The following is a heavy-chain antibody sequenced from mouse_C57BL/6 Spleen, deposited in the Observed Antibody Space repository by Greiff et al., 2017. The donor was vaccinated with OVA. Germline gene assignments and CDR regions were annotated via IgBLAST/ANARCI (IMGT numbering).Heavy chain of an antibody. J-gene: IGHJ2*01. D-gene: IGHD1-1*01. CDR1: GYTFTSYW. CDR3: ARSYTTVVAIDY. V-gene: IGHV1-64*01. Sequence: VQLKQPGAELVKPGASVKLSCKASGYTFTSYWMHWVKQRPGQGLEWIGMIHPNSGSTNYNEKFKSKATLTVDKSSSTAYMQLSSLTSEDSAVYYCARSYTTVVAIDYWGQGTTLTVSS. CDR2: IHPNSGST.